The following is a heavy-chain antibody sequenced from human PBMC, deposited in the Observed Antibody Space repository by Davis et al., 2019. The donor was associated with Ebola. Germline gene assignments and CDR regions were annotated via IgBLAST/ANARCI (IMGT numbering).Heavy chain of an antibody. V-gene: IGHV3-15*01. CDR3: TADVVPAATRGVYYYYYYMDV. J-gene: IGHJ6*03. CDR1: GFTFSNAW. D-gene: IGHD2-2*01. Sequence: ESLKISCAASGFTFSNAWMSWVRQAPGKGLEWVGRIKSKTDGGTTDYAAPVKGRFAMSRDDSKNTLYLQMNSLKIDDTAVYYCTADVVPAATRGVYYYYYYMDVWGKGTTVTVSS. CDR2: IKSKTDGGTT.